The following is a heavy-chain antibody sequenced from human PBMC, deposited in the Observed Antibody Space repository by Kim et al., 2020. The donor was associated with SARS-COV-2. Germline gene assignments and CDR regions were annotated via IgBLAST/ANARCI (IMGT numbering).Heavy chain of an antibody. CDR2: INPSGGST. J-gene: IGHJ6*02. V-gene: IGHV1-46*01. D-gene: IGHD6-19*01. CDR1: GYTFTSYY. Sequence: ASVKVSCKASGYTFTSYYMHWVRQAPGQGLEWMGIINPSGGSTSYAQKFQGRVTMTRDTSTSTVYMELSSLRSEDTAVYYCARDLRGAGWAYYYGMDVWGQGTTVTVSS. CDR3: ARDLRGAGWAYYYGMDV.